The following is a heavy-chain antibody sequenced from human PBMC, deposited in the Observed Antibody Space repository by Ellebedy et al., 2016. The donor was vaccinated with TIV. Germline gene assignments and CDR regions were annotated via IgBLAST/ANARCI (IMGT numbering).Heavy chain of an antibody. CDR1: GFTLRTYV. CDR2: MSEDGSIK. Sequence: PGGSLRLSCAASGFTLRTYVMHWVRQAPGEGLQWLSSMSEDGSIKWYAESVRGRFTISRHKSKDTLYLQMNSLRADDTAVYYCARVKAYSAFDIWGQGTRVTVSS. J-gene: IGHJ3*02. V-gene: IGHV3-30*01. CDR3: ARVKAYSAFDI. D-gene: IGHD2-15*01.